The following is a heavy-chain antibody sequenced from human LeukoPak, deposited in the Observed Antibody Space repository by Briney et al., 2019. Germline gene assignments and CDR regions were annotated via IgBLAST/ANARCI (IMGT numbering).Heavy chain of an antibody. V-gene: IGHV4-34*01. CDR2: INHSGST. CDR1: GGSFSGYY. CDR3: ARGPRTNTTVTTDEAYYSDY. Sequence: SETLSLTCAVYGGSFSGYYWSWIRQPPGKGLEWIGEINHSGSTNYNPSLKSRVTISVDTSKNQFSLKLSSVTAADTAVYYCARGPRTNTTVTTDEAYYSDYWGQGTLVTVSS. D-gene: IGHD4-17*01. J-gene: IGHJ4*02.